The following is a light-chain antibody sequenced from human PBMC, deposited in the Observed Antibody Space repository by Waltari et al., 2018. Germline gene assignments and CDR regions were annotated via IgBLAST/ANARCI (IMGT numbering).Light chain of an antibody. CDR1: NSNIGSNI. CDR3: AAWDDSLNGHWV. J-gene: IGLJ3*02. Sequence: QSVLTQPPSASGTPGQRVTIPCSGSNSNIGSNIVNWYQQLPGTAPKLLIYSNNQRPSGVPDRFSGSKSGTSASLAISGLQSEDEAEYYCAAWDDSLNGHWVFGGGTKLTVL. CDR2: SNN. V-gene: IGLV1-44*01.